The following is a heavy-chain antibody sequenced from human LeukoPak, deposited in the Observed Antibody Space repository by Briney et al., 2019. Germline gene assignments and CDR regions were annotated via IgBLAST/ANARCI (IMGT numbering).Heavy chain of an antibody. CDR2: IYYSGST. D-gene: IGHD3-10*01. Sequence: SETLSLTCTVSGGSISSGGYSWSWIRQHPGEGLEWIGYIYYSGSTYYNPSLKSRVTISVDTSKNQFSLKLSSVTAADTAVYYCARDGYGSGYNNWFDPWGQGTLVTVSS. CDR3: ARDGYGSGYNNWFDP. CDR1: GGSISSGGYS. J-gene: IGHJ5*02. V-gene: IGHV4-31*03.